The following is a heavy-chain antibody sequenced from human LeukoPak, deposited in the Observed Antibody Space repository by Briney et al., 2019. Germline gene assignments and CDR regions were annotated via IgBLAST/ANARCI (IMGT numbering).Heavy chain of an antibody. D-gene: IGHD1-26*01. J-gene: IGHJ4*02. V-gene: IGHV3-49*04. CDR2: IRSKAYGGTT. CDR3: TRVVGATVAYYFDY. CDR1: GFTFGDYA. Sequence: PGGSLRLSCTASGFTFGDYAVSWVRQAPGKGLEWVGFIRSKAYGGTTEYAASVKGRFTISRDDSKSIAYLQMNSLKTEDTAVYYCTRVVGATVAYYFDYWGQGTLVTVSS.